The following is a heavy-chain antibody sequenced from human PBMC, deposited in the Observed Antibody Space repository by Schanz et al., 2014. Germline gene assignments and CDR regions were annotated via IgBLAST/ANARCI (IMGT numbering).Heavy chain of an antibody. V-gene: IGHV3-48*01. D-gene: IGHD3-10*01. CDR3: AKGRFGELSAFDI. CDR1: GFTFSSYS. J-gene: IGHJ3*02. CDR2: ISSSSSTR. Sequence: EVHLLDSGGGLVQPGGSLRLSCAASGFTFSSYSMNWVRQAPGKGLEWVSYISSSSSTRYYADSVKGRFTISRDNSKNTLYLQMNSLRAEDTAVYYCAKGRFGELSAFDIWGQGTMVTVSS.